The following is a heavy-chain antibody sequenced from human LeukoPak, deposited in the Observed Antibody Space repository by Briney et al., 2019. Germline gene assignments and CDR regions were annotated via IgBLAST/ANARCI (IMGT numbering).Heavy chain of an antibody. CDR1: GVSLRRIRHY. V-gene: IGHV4-39*01. Sequence: SETLSLTRTVSGVSLRRIRHYWGCIPASPERGLERIGGIYYSGGTYYNPSLKSRVTISVDTSQKQFSLYLTSVTAADTFVYYCARLPDYYYYYMDVWGKGTTVTLS. J-gene: IGHJ6*03. CDR3: ARLPDYYYYYMDV. CDR2: IYYSGGT.